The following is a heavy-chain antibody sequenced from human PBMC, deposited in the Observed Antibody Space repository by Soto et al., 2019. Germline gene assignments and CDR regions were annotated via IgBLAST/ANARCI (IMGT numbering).Heavy chain of an antibody. CDR3: ARAKPMTTVTSYYYYGMDV. CDR2: ISYDGSNK. Sequence: QVQLVESGGGVVQPGRSLRLSCAASGFTFSSYAMHWVRQAPGKGLEWVAVISYDGSNKYYADSVKGRFTSSRDNSQNTLYLQMNSLRAEDTAVYYCARAKPMTTVTSYYYYGMDVWGQGTTVTVSS. J-gene: IGHJ6*02. CDR1: GFTFSSYA. D-gene: IGHD4-4*01. V-gene: IGHV3-30-3*01.